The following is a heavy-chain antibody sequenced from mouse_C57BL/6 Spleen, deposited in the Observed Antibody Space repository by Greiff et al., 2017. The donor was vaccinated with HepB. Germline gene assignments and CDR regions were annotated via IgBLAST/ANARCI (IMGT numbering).Heavy chain of an antibody. D-gene: IGHD2-2*01. CDR2: ILPGSGST. Sequence: QVQLKEPGPELVKPGASVKISCKASGYTFTDYYINWVKQRPGQGLEWIGWILPGSGSTYYNEKFKGKATLTVDKSSSAAYMMLSSLTSENSAVYFCARKGDPIYCGYDDGFDDWGKGTTLTVSS. CDR1: GYTFTDYY. J-gene: IGHJ2*01. V-gene: IGHV1-75*01. CDR3: ARKGDPIYCGYDDGFDD.